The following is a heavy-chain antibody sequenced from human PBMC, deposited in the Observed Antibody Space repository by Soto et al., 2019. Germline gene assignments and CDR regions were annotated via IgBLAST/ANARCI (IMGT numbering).Heavy chain of an antibody. Sequence: PGGSVRLSCAASGFTVSSNYISWVRQAPGKGLEWVSVIYSGGSTYYGDSVKGRFTISRDNSKNTLYLQMNSLRAEDTAVYYCARDSSSGWYSNYYYYYGMDVWGQGTTVTVSS. D-gene: IGHD6-19*01. V-gene: IGHV3-53*01. J-gene: IGHJ6*02. CDR2: IYSGGST. CDR3: ARDSSSGWYSNYYYYYGMDV. CDR1: GFTVSSNY.